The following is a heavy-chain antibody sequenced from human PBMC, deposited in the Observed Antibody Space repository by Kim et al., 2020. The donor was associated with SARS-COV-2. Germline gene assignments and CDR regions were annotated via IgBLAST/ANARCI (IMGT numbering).Heavy chain of an antibody. CDR3: VRGMPSY. CDR2: NDGRTT. Sequence: NDGRTTPYADSVKGRFTITSDNAKNTVYLQLNSLRVDDTAVYYCVRGMPSYWGQGALVTVSS. J-gene: IGHJ4*02. V-gene: IGHV3-74*01. D-gene: IGHD2-2*01.